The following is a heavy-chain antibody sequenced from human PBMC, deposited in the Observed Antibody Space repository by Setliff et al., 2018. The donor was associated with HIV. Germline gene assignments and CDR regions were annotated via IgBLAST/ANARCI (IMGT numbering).Heavy chain of an antibody. CDR2: IHYSEGT. CDR3: ARHSDIAPRRTYFDY. V-gene: IGHV4-39*01. J-gene: IGHJ4*02. D-gene: IGHD6-6*01. Sequence: PSETLSLTCIVSGGSISSSSFYWGWIRQPPGKGLEWIGSIHYSEGTYYNESLKSRVTISVATSKKQFSLKLTSVAAADTAVYYCARHSDIAPRRTYFDYWGQGTLVTGSS. CDR1: GGSISSSSFY.